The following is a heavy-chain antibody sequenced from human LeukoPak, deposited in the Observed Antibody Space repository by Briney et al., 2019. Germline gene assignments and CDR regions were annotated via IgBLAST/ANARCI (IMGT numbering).Heavy chain of an antibody. CDR3: ARLYYDILTGYLEGAFDI. V-gene: IGHV4-30-4*01. Sequence: SETLSLTYTVSGGSISSGDYYWSWIRQPPGKGLEWIGYIYYSGSTYYNPSLKSRVTISVDTSKNQFSLKLSSVTAADTAVYYCARLYYDILTGYLEGAFDIWGQGTMVTVSS. CDR1: GGSISSGDYY. CDR2: IYYSGST. D-gene: IGHD3-9*01. J-gene: IGHJ3*02.